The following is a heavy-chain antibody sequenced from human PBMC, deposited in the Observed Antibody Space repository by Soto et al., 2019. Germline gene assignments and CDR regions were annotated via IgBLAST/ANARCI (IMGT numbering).Heavy chain of an antibody. J-gene: IGHJ4*02. V-gene: IGHV5-51*01. Sequence: GESLKISCNGSGYRFTSYWIGRVRQMPGKGLEWMGIIYLGDSNTRYSPSFQGQVTISADKSISTAYLQWSSLKASDTAIYYCARQEYCSSTSCYTVDSWGQGTLVTVYS. CDR2: IYLGDSNT. CDR3: ARQEYCSSTSCYTVDS. D-gene: IGHD2-2*02. CDR1: GYRFTSYW.